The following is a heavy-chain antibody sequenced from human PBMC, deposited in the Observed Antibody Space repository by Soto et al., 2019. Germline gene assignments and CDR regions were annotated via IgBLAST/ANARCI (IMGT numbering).Heavy chain of an antibody. CDR1: GFTFGDYA. V-gene: IGHV3-49*03. J-gene: IGHJ4*02. D-gene: IGHD3-16*02. CDR3: TRDRYDYVWGSYRSAPDY. CDR2: IRSKAYGGTT. Sequence: PGGSLRLSCTASGFTFGDYAMSWFRQAPGKGLEWVGFIRSKAYGGTTEYAASVKGRFTISRDDSKSIAYLQMNSLKTEDTAVYYCTRDRYDYVWGSYRSAPDYWGQGTLVTVSS.